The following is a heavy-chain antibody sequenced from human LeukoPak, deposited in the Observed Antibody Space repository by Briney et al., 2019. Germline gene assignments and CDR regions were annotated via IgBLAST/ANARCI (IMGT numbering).Heavy chain of an antibody. CDR3: ASGVVAGFDY. D-gene: IGHD6-19*01. CDR1: GGSINYYY. V-gene: IGHV4-59*01. Sequence: PSETLSLTCTVSGGSINYYYWSWIRQPPGKGLEWIGYIYYSGSTNYNPSLKSRVTISVDTSKNQFSLKLSSVTAADTAVYYCASGVVAGFDYWGQGTLVTVSS. CDR2: IYYSGST. J-gene: IGHJ4*02.